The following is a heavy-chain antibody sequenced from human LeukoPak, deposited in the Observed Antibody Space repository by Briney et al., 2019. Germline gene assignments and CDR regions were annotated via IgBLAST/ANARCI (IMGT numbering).Heavy chain of an antibody. V-gene: IGHV1-69*05. CDR2: IIPIFGTA. CDR1: GGTFSSYA. J-gene: IGHJ4*02. Sequence: SVKVSCKASGGTFSSYAISWVRQAPGQGLEWMGGIIPIFGTASYAQKFQGRVTMTRDTSTSTVYMELSSLRSEDTAVYYCARGERRTSHYLIHYWGQGTLVTVSS. CDR3: ARGERRTSHYLIHY. D-gene: IGHD2-2*01.